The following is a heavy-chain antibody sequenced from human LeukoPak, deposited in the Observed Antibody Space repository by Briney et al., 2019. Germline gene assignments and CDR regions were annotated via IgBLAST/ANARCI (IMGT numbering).Heavy chain of an antibody. CDR2: IYYSGST. V-gene: IGHV4-59*08. CDR1: GGSISNYY. Sequence: PSETLSLTCTVSGGSISNYYWNWIRQPPGKGLEWIGYIYYSGSTNYNPSLKSRVTISVDTSKNQFSLKLSSVTAADTAVYYCARLAIWGYDSSGFIDYWGQGTLVTVSS. CDR3: ARLAIWGYDSSGFIDY. D-gene: IGHD3-22*01. J-gene: IGHJ4*02.